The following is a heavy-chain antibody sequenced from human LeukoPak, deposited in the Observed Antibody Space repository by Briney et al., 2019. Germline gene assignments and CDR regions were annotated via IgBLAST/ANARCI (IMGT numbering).Heavy chain of an antibody. CDR2: ISSSSSYI. Sequence: GGSLRLSCAASGFTFSSYSMNWVRQAPGKGLEWVSSISSSSSYIYYADSVKGRFTISRDNAKNSLYLQMNSLRAEDTAVYYCARGYCSGGSCYREQNYYYYGMDVWGQGTTVTVSS. J-gene: IGHJ6*02. CDR3: ARGYCSGGSCYREQNYYYYGMDV. CDR1: GFTFSSYS. D-gene: IGHD2-15*01. V-gene: IGHV3-21*01.